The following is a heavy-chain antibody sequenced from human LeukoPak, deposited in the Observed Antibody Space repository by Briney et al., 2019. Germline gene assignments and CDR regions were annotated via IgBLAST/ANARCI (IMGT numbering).Heavy chain of an antibody. CDR3: AIDDFWSGGHGY. J-gene: IGHJ4*02. CDR1: GFTFSSYS. V-gene: IGHV3-21*01. D-gene: IGHD3-3*01. CDR2: ISSSSSYI. Sequence: GESLKISCAASGFTFSSYSMNWVRQAPGKGLEWVSSISSSSSYIYYADSVKGRFTISRDNAKNSLYLQMNSLRAEDTAVYYCAIDDFWSGGHGYWGQGTLVTVSS.